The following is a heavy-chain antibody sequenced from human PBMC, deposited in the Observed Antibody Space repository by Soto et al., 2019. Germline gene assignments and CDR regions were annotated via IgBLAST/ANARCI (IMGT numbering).Heavy chain of an antibody. CDR3: ARQRTTVVTQAYFDH. CDR2: IYYSGRT. CDR1: GESISSSSYY. V-gene: IGHV4-39*01. D-gene: IGHD2-21*02. J-gene: IGHJ4*02. Sequence: PPEPLSLTCIVSGESISSSSYYWVWIRRPPWKGLEWIGSIYYSGRTYYNPSLKSRVTISIDTSKNQFSLKLSSVTATDTAVYYCARQRTTVVTQAYFDHWGQGALVTVSS.